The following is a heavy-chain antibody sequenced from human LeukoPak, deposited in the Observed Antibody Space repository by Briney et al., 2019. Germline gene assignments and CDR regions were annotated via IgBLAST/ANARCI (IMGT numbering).Heavy chain of an antibody. D-gene: IGHD2-15*01. Sequence: GGSLRLSCAASGFTFSDYYMSWIRQAPGKGLEWVSYISSSGSTIYYADSVKGRFTISRDNAKNSLYLQMNSLRAEDTAVYYCARGSDYYYYYYMDVWGKGTTVTVSS. V-gene: IGHV3-11*04. CDR2: ISSSGSTI. CDR3: ARGSDYYYYYYMDV. CDR1: GFTFSDYY. J-gene: IGHJ6*03.